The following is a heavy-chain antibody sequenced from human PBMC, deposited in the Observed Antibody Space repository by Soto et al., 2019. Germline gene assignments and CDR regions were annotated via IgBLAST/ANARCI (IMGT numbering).Heavy chain of an antibody. Sequence: QVQLVQSGAEVKKPGSSVKVSCKASGGTFSSYAISWVRQAPGQGLEWMGGIIPIFGTATYAQKFQGRVKNTADKSTSTAYMELSSLRSEDTAVYYCARTTVVVAAQHFDDGGQGALVTLSS. V-gene: IGHV1-69*06. D-gene: IGHD2-15*01. J-gene: IGHJ4*02. CDR2: IIPIFGTA. CDR1: GGTFSSYA. CDR3: ARTTVVVAAQHFDD.